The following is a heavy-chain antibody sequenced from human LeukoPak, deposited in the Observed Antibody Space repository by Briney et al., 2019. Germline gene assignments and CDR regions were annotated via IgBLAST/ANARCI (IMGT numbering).Heavy chain of an antibody. CDR1: GGSISTESYV. J-gene: IGHJ6*03. Sequence: SETLSLTCTVSGGSISTESYVWGWVRQPQGMELEWMGNIYYSGSTYYNPSLKSRLTISVDTSKTRFSLRLPSVTAADTAVYYCARQVATGPYYYYFMDVWGKGTTVTVSS. V-gene: IGHV4-39*01. CDR3: ARQVATGPYYYYFMDV. D-gene: IGHD1-1*01. CDR2: IYYSGST.